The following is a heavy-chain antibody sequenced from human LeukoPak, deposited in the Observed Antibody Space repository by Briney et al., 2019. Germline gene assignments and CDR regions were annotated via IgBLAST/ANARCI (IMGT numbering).Heavy chain of an antibody. V-gene: IGHV3-21*04. CDR3: AKSDYSGWYNDFKAGTDY. CDR2: ISSSSYI. J-gene: IGHJ4*02. CDR1: GFTFSSYS. Sequence: GGSLRLSCAASGFTFSSYSMNWVRQAPGKGLEWVSSISSSSYIYYADSVKGRFTISRDNSKNTLYLQMNSLRAEDTAVYYCAKSDYSGWYNDFKAGTDYWGQGTLVTVSS. D-gene: IGHD6-19*01.